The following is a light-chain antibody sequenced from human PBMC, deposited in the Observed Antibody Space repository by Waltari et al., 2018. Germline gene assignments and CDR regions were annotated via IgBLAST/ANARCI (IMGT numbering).Light chain of an antibody. CDR2: KAS. V-gene: IGKV1-5*03. J-gene: IGKJ2*01. CDR3: QQYNSYSPYT. Sequence: DIQMTQSPSTLSASVGDRVTITCRASQSIRSWLAWYPQKPGKAPKTLIYKASSLESGVPSRFSGSGSVTEFTLPISSLQPDDFATYYCQQYNSYSPYTFGQGTKLEIK. CDR1: QSIRSW.